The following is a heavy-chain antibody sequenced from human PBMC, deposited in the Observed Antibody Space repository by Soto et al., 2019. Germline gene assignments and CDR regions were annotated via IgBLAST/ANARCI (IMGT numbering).Heavy chain of an antibody. J-gene: IGHJ4*02. CDR1: GFTFSSYS. V-gene: IGHV3-21*01. CDR2: ISSSSSYI. Sequence: GGSLRLSCAASGFTFSSYSMNWVRQAPGKGLEWVSSISSSSSYIYYADSVKGRFTISRDNAKNSLYLQMNSLRAEDTAVYYCARDQDCSGGSCYFWVYWGQGTLVTVSS. CDR3: ARDQDCSGGSCYFWVY. D-gene: IGHD2-15*01.